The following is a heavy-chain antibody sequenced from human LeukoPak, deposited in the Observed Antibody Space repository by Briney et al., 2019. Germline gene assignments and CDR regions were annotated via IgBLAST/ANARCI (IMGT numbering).Heavy chain of an antibody. J-gene: IGHJ4*02. D-gene: IGHD2-15*01. CDR2: IRYDGSNK. Sequence: GGSLRLSCAASGFTSSSYGMHWVRQAPGKGLEWVAFIRYDGSNKYYADSVKGRFTISRDNSKNTLYLQMNSLRAEDTAVYYCAKDFLLDTGYWGQGTLVTVSS. V-gene: IGHV3-30*02. CDR1: GFTSSSYG. CDR3: AKDFLLDTGY.